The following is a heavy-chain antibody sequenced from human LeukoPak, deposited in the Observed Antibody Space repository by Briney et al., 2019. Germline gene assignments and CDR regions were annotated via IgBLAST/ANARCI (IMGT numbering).Heavy chain of an antibody. V-gene: IGHV4-30-4*01. CDR2: IYYSGST. CDR3: ARFYGGNSHFDY. Sequence: SETLSLTCTVSGGSISSGDYYWSWIRQPPGKGLEWIGYIYYSGSTYYNPSLKSRVTISVDTSKNQFSLKLSSVTAAGTAVYYCARFYGGNSHFDYWGQGTLVTVSS. D-gene: IGHD4-23*01. CDR1: GGSISSGDYY. J-gene: IGHJ4*02.